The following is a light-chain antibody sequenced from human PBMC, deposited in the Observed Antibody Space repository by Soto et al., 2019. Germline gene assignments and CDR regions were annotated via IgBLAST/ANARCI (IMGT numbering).Light chain of an antibody. J-gene: IGKJ1*01. CDR1: QSINSG. V-gene: IGKV1-5*03. Sequence: LQMTQSPSTLSASVGDTVTITCRASQSINSGLAWYQQKPGRAPKLLIYKASSLESGIPSRFSGSGYETEFTLTISSLLPEDFATYYCQQYNYLWTFGQGTKVEIK. CDR3: QQYNYLWT. CDR2: KAS.